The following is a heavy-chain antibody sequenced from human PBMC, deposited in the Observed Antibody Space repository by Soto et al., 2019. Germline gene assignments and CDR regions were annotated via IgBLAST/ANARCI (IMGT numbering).Heavy chain of an antibody. V-gene: IGHV4-39*01. CDR3: ARPSMINVGGAFDI. Sequence: QLQLQESGPGLVKPSETLSLTCTVSGGSISSSRYYWAWVRQTPEKGLEWIASIYYSGRTYYNPSRQSRVTMSVDTSKNQFSLRLSSVTAADTAVYYCARPSMINVGGAFDIWGQGTMVTVSS. CDR1: GGSISSSRYY. D-gene: IGHD3-16*01. CDR2: IYYSGRT. J-gene: IGHJ3*02.